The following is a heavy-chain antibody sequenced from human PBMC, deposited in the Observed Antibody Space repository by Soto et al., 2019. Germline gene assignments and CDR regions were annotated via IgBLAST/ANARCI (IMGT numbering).Heavy chain of an antibody. CDR2: IWYDGSNK. CDR3: ARVAQWPNGMGY. Sequence: QVQLVESGGGVVQPGRSLRLSCAASGFTFSSYGMHWVRQAPGKGLEWVAVIWYDGSNKYYADSVKGRFTISRDNSKNTLYLQMNSLRAEDTAVYYCARVAQWPNGMGYWGQGTLVTVSS. J-gene: IGHJ4*02. V-gene: IGHV3-33*01. CDR1: GFTFSSYG. D-gene: IGHD6-19*01.